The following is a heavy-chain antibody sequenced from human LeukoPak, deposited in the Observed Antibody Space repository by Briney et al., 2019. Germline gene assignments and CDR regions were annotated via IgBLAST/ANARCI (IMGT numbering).Heavy chain of an antibody. CDR3: ARVVTMIIPGHIDY. V-gene: IGHV4-59*01. Sequence: SETLSLTCTVSGGSISSYYWSWIRQPPGKGLEWIGYIYYSGSTNYNPSLKSRVTISVDTSKNQFSLKLTSVTAADTAVYYCARVVTMIIPGHIDYWGQGTLVTVSS. D-gene: IGHD3-22*01. CDR1: GGSISSYY. CDR2: IYYSGST. J-gene: IGHJ4*02.